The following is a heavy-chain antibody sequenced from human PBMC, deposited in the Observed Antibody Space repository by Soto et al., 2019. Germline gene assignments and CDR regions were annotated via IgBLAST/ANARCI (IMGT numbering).Heavy chain of an antibody. CDR2: VNPTGGST. V-gene: IGHV1-46*03. J-gene: IGHJ4*02. Sequence: QVQLVQSGAKVKKPGASVRVSCKASGYTFTSYYIHWVRHAPGQGLEWMAIVNPTGGSTNYAQKFQGRVTVTFDTSTSTVFMELNSLRYEDTAVYYCARHLAAGDSWGQGTLVTVSS. CDR3: ARHLAAGDS. D-gene: IGHD6-25*01. CDR1: GYTFTSYY.